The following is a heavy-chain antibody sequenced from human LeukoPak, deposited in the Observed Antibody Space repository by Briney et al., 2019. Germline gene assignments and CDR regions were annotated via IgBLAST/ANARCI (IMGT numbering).Heavy chain of an antibody. CDR2: INHSGST. D-gene: IGHD6-13*01. Sequence: SETLSLTCAVYGGSFSGYYWSWIRQPPGKGLEWIGEINHSGSTNYNPSLKGRVTISVDTSKNQFSLKLSSVTAADTAVYYCAREESPRYSSSWYNYWGQGTLVTVSS. V-gene: IGHV4-34*01. J-gene: IGHJ4*02. CDR1: GGSFSGYY. CDR3: AREESPRYSSSWYNY.